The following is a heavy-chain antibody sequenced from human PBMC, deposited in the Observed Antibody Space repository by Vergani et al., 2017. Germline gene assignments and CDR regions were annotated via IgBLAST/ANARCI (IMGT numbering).Heavy chain of an antibody. Sequence: EVQLVESGGGLVQPGGSLRLSCAASGFTFSSYAMSWVRQAPGKGLEWVSAISGRGGSTYYADSVKGRFTISRDNSKNTLYLQMNSLRAEDPAVYYCARGDVDIVATTCWGQGTLVTVSS. J-gene: IGHJ4*02. CDR3: ARGDVDIVATTC. CDR1: GFTFSSYA. D-gene: IGHD5-12*01. V-gene: IGHV3-23*04. CDR2: ISGRGGST.